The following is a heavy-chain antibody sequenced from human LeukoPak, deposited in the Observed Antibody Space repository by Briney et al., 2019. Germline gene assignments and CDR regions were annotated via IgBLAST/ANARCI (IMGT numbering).Heavy chain of an antibody. CDR2: IYYSGST. V-gene: IGHV4-59*01. D-gene: IGHD3-10*01. CDR3: ARASRFGELYYYYYMDV. Sequence: PSETLSLTCTVSGGSISSYYWSWIRQPPGKGLEWIGYIYYSGSTNYNPSLKSRVTISVDTSKNQFSLKLSSVTAADTAVYYCARASRFGELYYYYYMDVWGKGTTVTVSS. J-gene: IGHJ6*03. CDR1: GGSISSYY.